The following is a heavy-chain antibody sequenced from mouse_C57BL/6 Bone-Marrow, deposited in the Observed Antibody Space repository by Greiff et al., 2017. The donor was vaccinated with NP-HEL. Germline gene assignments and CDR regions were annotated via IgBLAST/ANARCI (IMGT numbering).Heavy chain of an antibody. V-gene: IGHV5-17*01. CDR2: ISSGSSTI. D-gene: IGHD3-2*02. Sequence: EVKLVESGGGLVKPGGSLKLSCAASGFTFSDYGMHWVRQAPEKGLEWVAYISSGSSTIYYADTVKGRFTISRDNAKNTPFLQMTSLRSEDTAVYYCAKSNLRPYALDYWGQGTSVTVSS. CDR1: GFTFSDYG. CDR3: AKSNLRPYALDY. J-gene: IGHJ4*01.